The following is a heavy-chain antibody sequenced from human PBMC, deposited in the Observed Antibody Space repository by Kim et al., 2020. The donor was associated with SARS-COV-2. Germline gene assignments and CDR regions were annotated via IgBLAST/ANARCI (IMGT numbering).Heavy chain of an antibody. CDR2: IYPGDSDT. D-gene: IGHD1-26*01. CDR3: VTRGIIVGAPGHAFDI. V-gene: IGHV5-51*01. J-gene: IGHJ3*02. CDR1: GYSFTSYW. Sequence: GESLKISCKGSGYSFTSYWIGWVRQMPGKGLEWMGIIYPGDSDTRYSPSFQGQVTISADKSISTAYLQWSSLKASDTAMYYCVTRGIIVGAPGHAFDIWGQGTMVTVSS.